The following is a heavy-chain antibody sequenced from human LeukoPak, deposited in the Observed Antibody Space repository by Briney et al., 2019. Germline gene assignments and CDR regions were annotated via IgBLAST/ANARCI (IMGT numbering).Heavy chain of an antibody. J-gene: IGHJ4*02. CDR2: MNPNSGNT. V-gene: IGHV1-8*01. CDR3: ASGVIAARLTNTH. Sequence: ASVKVSCKASGYTFTSYDINWVRQATGQGLEWMGWMNPNSGNTGYAQKFQGRVTMTRNTSISTAHMELSSLRSEDTAVYYCASGVIAARLTNTHWGQGTLVTVSS. D-gene: IGHD6-6*01. CDR1: GYTFTSYD.